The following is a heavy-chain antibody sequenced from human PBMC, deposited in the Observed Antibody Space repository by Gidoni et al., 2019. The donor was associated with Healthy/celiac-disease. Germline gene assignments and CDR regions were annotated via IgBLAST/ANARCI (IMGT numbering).Heavy chain of an antibody. CDR2: ISDYNGNT. V-gene: IGHV1-18*01. Sequence: QVQLVQSGSEVKKPGASVTVSCKASGYPFTSYGISWVRQAPGQGLERRGWISDYNGNTNYAQKLQGRVTMTTDTSTSTAYMELRSMRSDDTAVYYCAVAGKPHPMDVWGHGTTVTVSS. D-gene: IGHD6-19*01. CDR3: AVAGKPHPMDV. CDR1: GYPFTSYG. J-gene: IGHJ6*02.